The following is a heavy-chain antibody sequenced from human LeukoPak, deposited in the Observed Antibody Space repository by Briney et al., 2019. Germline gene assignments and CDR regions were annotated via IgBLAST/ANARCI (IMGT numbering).Heavy chain of an antibody. CDR1: GGSISSSSYF. J-gene: IGHJ4*02. V-gene: IGHV4-39*01. CDR2: IFYSGNT. D-gene: IGHD1-20*01. CDR3: ASVDYNWNYFHF. Sequence: SETLSLTCTVSGGSISSSSYFWGWVRQPPGKGLVWIGSIFYSGNTYYSPSLKSRVTISVDTSKNQFSLKLSSVTAADTAVYYCASVDYNWNYFHFWGQGTLVTVSS.